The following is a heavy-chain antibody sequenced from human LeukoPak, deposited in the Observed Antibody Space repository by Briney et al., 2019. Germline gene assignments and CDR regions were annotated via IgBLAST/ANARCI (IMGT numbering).Heavy chain of an antibody. J-gene: IGHJ4*02. Sequence: PRASVKVSCKASGYTFTSYGISWVRRAPGQGLEWMGWISAYNNNTNYAQKLQGRVTMTADTSTSTAYMELRSLRSDDTAVYYCARDNGYSSSLKYFDYWGQGTLVTVSS. CDR1: GYTFTSYG. D-gene: IGHD6-13*01. CDR2: ISAYNNNT. CDR3: ARDNGYSSSLKYFDY. V-gene: IGHV1-18*01.